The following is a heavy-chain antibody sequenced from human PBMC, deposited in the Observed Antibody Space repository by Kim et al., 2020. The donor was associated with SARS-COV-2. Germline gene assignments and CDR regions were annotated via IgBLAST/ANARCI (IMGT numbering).Heavy chain of an antibody. CDR3: ARGPSYYYDSSGYYQPFDY. CDR2: ISAYNGNT. D-gene: IGHD3-22*01. V-gene: IGHV1-18*01. CDR1: GYTFTSYG. J-gene: IGHJ4*02. Sequence: ASVKVSCKASGYTFTSYGISWVRQAPGQGLEWMGWISAYNGNTNYAQKLQGRVTMTTDTSTSTAYMELRSLRSDDTAVYYCARGPSYYYDSSGYYQPFDYWGQGTLVTVSS.